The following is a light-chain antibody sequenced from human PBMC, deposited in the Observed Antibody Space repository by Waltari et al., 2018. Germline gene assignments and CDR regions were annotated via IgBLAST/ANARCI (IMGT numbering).Light chain of an antibody. Sequence: QSVLTQPPSASGTPGQRVTISCSGSSSDIGINIVNWYQQPPAPAPKLLNSNNMRRPSGVPDGFSGSKSGTSASLAISGLQSEDEATYSCAAWDDSQNGVVFGGGTKLTV. V-gene: IGLV1-44*01. CDR1: SSDIGINI. CDR3: AAWDDSQNGVV. CDR2: NNM. J-gene: IGLJ2*01.